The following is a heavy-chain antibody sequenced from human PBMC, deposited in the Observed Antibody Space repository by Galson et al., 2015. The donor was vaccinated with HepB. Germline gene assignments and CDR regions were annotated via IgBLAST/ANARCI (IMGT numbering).Heavy chain of an antibody. Sequence: SLRLSCAASGFTFSSYAMHWVRQAPGKGLEWVAVISYDGSNKYYADSVKGRFTISRDNSKNTLYLQMNSLRAEDTAVYYCAREGQLERLNANGAFDIWGQGTMVTVSS. D-gene: IGHD1-1*01. CDR1: GFTFSSYA. J-gene: IGHJ3*02. CDR3: AREGQLERLNANGAFDI. V-gene: IGHV3-30*04. CDR2: ISYDGSNK.